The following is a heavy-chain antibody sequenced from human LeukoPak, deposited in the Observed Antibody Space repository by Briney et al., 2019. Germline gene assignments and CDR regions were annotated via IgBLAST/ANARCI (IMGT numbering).Heavy chain of an antibody. Sequence: PGGSLRLSCAASGFTFTIFGLNWVRQAPGKGPEWVSYIDARSGITYYADSVQARFTISRDNARESVFLQMDSLRVDDTAVYYCARTYDFGRGPPGDAFDNWGPGTWVIVSS. CDR3: ARTYDFGRGPPGDAFDN. CDR2: IDARSGIT. J-gene: IGHJ3*02. D-gene: IGHD3-3*01. V-gene: IGHV3-48*01. CDR1: GFTFTIFG.